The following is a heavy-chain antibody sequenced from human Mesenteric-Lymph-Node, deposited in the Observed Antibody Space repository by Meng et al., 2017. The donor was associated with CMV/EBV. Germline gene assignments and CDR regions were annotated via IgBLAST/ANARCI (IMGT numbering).Heavy chain of an antibody. CDR3: AMNNQFDWLLYFDY. Sequence: ASVKVSCKASGYTFTAYYMQWARQAPGQGLEWMGWIDPKSGGTNYAQKFQGRVTMTRDTSISTVYMELSSLRSDDTALYYCAMNNQFDWLLYFDYWGQGTLVTVSS. V-gene: IGHV1-2*02. CDR1: GYTFTAYY. J-gene: IGHJ4*02. CDR2: IDPKSGGT. D-gene: IGHD3-9*01.